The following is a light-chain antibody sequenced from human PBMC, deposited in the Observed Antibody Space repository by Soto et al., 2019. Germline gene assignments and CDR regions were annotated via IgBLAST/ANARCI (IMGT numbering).Light chain of an antibody. V-gene: IGKV3-20*01. CDR3: QQYGSSPTT. CDR1: QSINTY. J-gene: IGKJ1*01. CDR2: GAS. Sequence: ENVLTQSPATLSLSPGEGATLSCRASQSINTYLAWYQQKPGQAPRRLIFGASFRATGIPDRFSGSGSGTDFTLTISRLEPEDFAVYYCQQYGSSPTTFGQGTKVDI.